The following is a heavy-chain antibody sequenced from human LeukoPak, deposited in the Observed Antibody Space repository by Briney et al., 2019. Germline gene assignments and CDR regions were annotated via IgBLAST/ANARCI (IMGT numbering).Heavy chain of an antibody. Sequence: PGGSLRLSCAASGFTFSSYWMSWVRQAPGKRLEWVANIKQGGSEKYYVDSVKGRFTISRDNAKNSLYLQMNSLRAEDTAVYYCAREHHYYDSSGYYYDSFDYWGQGTLVTVSS. CDR2: IKQGGSEK. CDR1: GFTFSSYW. J-gene: IGHJ4*02. D-gene: IGHD3-22*01. CDR3: AREHHYYDSSGYYYDSFDY. V-gene: IGHV3-7*01.